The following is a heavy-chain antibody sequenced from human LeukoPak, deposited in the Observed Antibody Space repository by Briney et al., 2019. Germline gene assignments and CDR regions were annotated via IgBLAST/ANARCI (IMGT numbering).Heavy chain of an antibody. D-gene: IGHD2-15*01. CDR3: ARHRSGPPFDY. Sequence: SGTLSLTCTVSGDSIRSSDRYWGWIRQPPGKGLEYIVSNHYSGSTYYNPSLKGRVTISVDTSNNYFSLRLSFVTAADTAVYYCARHRSGPPFDYWGQGILVTVSS. CDR1: GDSIRSSDRY. J-gene: IGHJ4*02. V-gene: IGHV4-39*01. CDR2: NHYSGST.